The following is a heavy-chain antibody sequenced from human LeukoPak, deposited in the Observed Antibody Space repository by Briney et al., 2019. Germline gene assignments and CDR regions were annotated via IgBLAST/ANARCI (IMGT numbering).Heavy chain of an antibody. D-gene: IGHD2-15*01. CDR2: IYYSGST. J-gene: IGHJ5*02. Sequence: PSQTLSLTCTVSGGSISSGDYYWSWIRQPPGKGLEWIGYIYYSGSTYYNPSLKSRVTISVDTSKNQFSLKLSSVTAADTAVYYCAREVVVVAATVAWLDPWGQGTLVTVSS. V-gene: IGHV4-30-4*08. CDR3: AREVVVVAATVAWLDP. CDR1: GGSISSGDYY.